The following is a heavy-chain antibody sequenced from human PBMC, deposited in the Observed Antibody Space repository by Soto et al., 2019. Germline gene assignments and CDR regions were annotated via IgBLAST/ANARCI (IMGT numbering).Heavy chain of an antibody. CDR2: IYHTEST. D-gene: IGHD5-18*01. CDR3: ARYGYSYSERFFDY. J-gene: IGHJ4*02. Sequence: SETLSLTCAVSGHAISSGFYYLGWVRQPPGKGLEWIGSIYHTESTYYNPSLKSRVTMSVDTSKNQLSLKLSSMTAADTAVYFCARYGYSYSERFFDYWGQGTRVTVSS. V-gene: IGHV4-38-2*01. CDR1: GHAISSGFYY.